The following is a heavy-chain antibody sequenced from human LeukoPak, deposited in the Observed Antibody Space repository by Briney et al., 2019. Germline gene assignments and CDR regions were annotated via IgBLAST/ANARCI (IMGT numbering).Heavy chain of an antibody. CDR1: GFSFSSYA. D-gene: IGHD3-10*02. Sequence: GGSLRLSCATSGFSFSSYAMSWVRQAPGKGLEWVAFIRYDGSENYYADSVSGRFTISRDNSKNTLYLQMNSLRAEDTAVYYCAELGITMIGGVWGKGTTVAISS. J-gene: IGHJ6*04. CDR2: IRYDGSEN. V-gene: IGHV3-30*02. CDR3: AELGITMIGGV.